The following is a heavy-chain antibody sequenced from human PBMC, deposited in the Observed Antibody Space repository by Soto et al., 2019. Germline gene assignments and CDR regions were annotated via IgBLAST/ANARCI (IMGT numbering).Heavy chain of an antibody. D-gene: IGHD6-19*01. V-gene: IGHV3-48*02. CDR2: IGGGGRLI. CDR1: GFTFSSFS. Sequence: EVQLVESGGGLVQRGGSLRLSCAASGFTFSSFSMNWVRQAPGRGLEWISYIGGGGRLISYADSVKGRFAISRDNAQNSLYLQMDSLSDEDTAVYYCAIDLGWAFDCWGQGTLVTVSS. J-gene: IGHJ4*02. CDR3: AIDLGWAFDC.